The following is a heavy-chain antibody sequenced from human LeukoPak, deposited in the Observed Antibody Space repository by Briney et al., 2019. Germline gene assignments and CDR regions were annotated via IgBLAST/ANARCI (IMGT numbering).Heavy chain of an antibody. CDR3: ARDSGFDP. Sequence: GGSLRLSCAASGFTFSSYAMHWVRQAPGKGLEWVAVISYDGSNEYYADSVKGRFTISRDNSKNTLYLQMNSLRAEDTAVYYCARDSGFDPWGQGTLVTVSS. J-gene: IGHJ5*02. CDR1: GFTFSSYA. V-gene: IGHV3-30*04. CDR2: ISYDGSNE.